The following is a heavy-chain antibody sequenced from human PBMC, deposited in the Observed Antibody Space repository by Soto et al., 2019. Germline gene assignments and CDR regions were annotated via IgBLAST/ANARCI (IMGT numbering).Heavy chain of an antibody. D-gene: IGHD6-19*01. Sequence: RASVKVSCKASGYTFTSYDINWVRQATGQGLEWMGWMNPNSGNTGYAQKFQGRVTMTRNTSISTAYMELSSLRSEDTAVYYCARTLTVAGRRNWFDPWGQGTLVTVSS. V-gene: IGHV1-8*01. CDR2: MNPNSGNT. CDR1: GYTFTSYD. J-gene: IGHJ5*02. CDR3: ARTLTVAGRRNWFDP.